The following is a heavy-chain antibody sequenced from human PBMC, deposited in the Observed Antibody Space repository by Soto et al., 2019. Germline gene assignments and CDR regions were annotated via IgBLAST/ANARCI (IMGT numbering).Heavy chain of an antibody. J-gene: IGHJ6*02. CDR1: GFTFSNYA. D-gene: IGHD1-7*01. Sequence: EVQLLESGGGLVQPGGSLRLSCAASGFTFSNYAMSWVRQAPGQGLEWVSGISSSGGTTHSADSVQGRFTTSRDNSKDTLYLQMNSLRADDSAVYYCAKNSLRYYALDVWGQGTTVTVSS. CDR2: ISSSGGTT. V-gene: IGHV3-23*01. CDR3: AKNSLRYYALDV.